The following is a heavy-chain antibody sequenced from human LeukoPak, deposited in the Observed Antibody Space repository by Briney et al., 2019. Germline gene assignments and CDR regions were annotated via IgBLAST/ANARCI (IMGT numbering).Heavy chain of an antibody. CDR2: INGDGSIT. Sequence: GGSLRLSCAASGFAFSSYGMLWVRQPPGKGLVWVSRINGDGSITTYADSVKGRFTISRDNTKNILYLEMNSLRAEDTAIYYCARSQFDYSGQGILVTVSS. J-gene: IGHJ4*02. V-gene: IGHV3-74*01. CDR1: GFAFSSYG. CDR3: ARSQFDY.